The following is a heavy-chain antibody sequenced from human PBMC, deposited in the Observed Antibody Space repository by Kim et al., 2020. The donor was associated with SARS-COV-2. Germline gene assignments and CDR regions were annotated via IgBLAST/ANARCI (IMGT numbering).Heavy chain of an antibody. CDR1: GFTFSSYW. D-gene: IGHD6-19*01. J-gene: IGHJ3*02. CDR3: ARDRAVAGYDAFDI. CDR2: INSDGSSI. V-gene: IGHV3-74*01. Sequence: GGSLRLSCAASGFTFSSYWMHWVRQAPGKGLVWVSRINSDGSSISYADSVKGRFTISRDNAKNTLYLQMNSLRAEDTAVYYCARDRAVAGYDAFDIWGQGTMVTVSS.